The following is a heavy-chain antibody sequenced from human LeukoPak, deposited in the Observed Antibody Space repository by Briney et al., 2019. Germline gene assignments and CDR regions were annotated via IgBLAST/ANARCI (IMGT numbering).Heavy chain of an antibody. CDR2: ITVTGDT. V-gene: IGHV3-23*01. CDR1: HFSISSYS. J-gene: IGHJ4*02. Sequence: GGSLRLSCAGSHFSISSYSMNWVRQAPGKGLEWVSGITVTGDTYYADSLKGRFTISRDNSRNTLYLQMNSLRADDTAVYYCAKVPVWQQLVDYWGQGTLVTVSS. D-gene: IGHD6-13*01. CDR3: AKVPVWQQLVDY.